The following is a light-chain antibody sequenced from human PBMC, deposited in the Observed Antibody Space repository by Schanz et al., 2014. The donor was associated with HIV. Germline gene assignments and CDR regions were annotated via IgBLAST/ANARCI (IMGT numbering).Light chain of an antibody. Sequence: QSALTQPASVSGSPGQSITISCTGTNSDVGNYNFVSWYQQHPGKAPKLMIYDVSVRPSGVSHRFSGSKSGNTASLTVSGLQAEDEADYYCSSYAGSNPVVFGGGTKLTVL. J-gene: IGLJ2*01. CDR2: DVS. CDR1: NSDVGNYNF. V-gene: IGLV2-14*03. CDR3: SSYAGSNPVV.